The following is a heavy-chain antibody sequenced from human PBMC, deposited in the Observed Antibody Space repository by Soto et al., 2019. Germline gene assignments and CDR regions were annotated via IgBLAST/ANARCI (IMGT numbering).Heavy chain of an antibody. D-gene: IGHD6-13*01. V-gene: IGHV3-13*01. CDR3: ARGLSWNYLDY. CDR2: IGTAGDT. J-gene: IGHJ4*02. CDR1: GFTFSSYD. Sequence: EVQLVESGGGLVQPGGSMRLSCAASGFTFSSYDMHWVRQAPRKGLEWVSAIGTAGDTYYPGSLKGRFTISRENAKNSLYLQMNSLRAEDTAVYYCARGLSWNYLDYWGQGTLVTVSS.